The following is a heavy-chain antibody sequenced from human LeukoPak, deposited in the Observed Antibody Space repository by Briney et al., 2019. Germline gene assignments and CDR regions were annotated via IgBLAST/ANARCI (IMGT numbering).Heavy chain of an antibody. J-gene: IGHJ5*02. CDR2: IYYSGST. V-gene: IGHV4-59*08. D-gene: IGHD2-2*01. CDR3: ARHLGYCSSTSCYSWFDP. Sequence: SETLSLTCTVSGGSMTGYYWAWIRQPPGKRLEWIGYIYYSGSTNYNPSLKSRVTISVDTSKNQFSLKLSSVTAADTAIYYCARHLGYCSSTSCYSWFDPWGQGTLVTVSS. CDR1: GGSMTGYY.